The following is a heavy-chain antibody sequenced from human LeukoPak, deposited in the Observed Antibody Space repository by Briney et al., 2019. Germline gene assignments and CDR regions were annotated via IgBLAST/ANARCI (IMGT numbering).Heavy chain of an antibody. J-gene: IGHJ4*02. CDR2: INPNSGGT. D-gene: IGHD3-3*01. Sequence: ASVKVSCKASGYTFTGYYMHWVRQAPGQGLEWMGWINPNSGGTNYAQKFQGRVTMTRDTSISTAYMELSRLRSDDTAVYYCARARITIFGVVAGEFDYWGQGTLVTVSS. V-gene: IGHV1-2*02. CDR1: GYTFTGYY. CDR3: ARARITIFGVVAGEFDY.